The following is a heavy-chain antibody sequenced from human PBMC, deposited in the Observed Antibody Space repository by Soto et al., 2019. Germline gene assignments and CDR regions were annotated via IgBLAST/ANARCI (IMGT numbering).Heavy chain of an antibody. V-gene: IGHV3-21*01. CDR3: SGCSGGACHQNYGMDV. Sequence: EVHLVESGGGLVKPGGSLRLSCAVSGFTFSSCTMNWVRQAPGKGLEWVSSISPSTSHIYYADSVKGRFTISRDNAKSSLFLQMNILRAEDTAVYYCSGCSGGACHQNYGMDVWGQGTTVTVSS. J-gene: IGHJ6*02. D-gene: IGHD2-15*01. CDR2: ISPSTSHI. CDR1: GFTFSSCT.